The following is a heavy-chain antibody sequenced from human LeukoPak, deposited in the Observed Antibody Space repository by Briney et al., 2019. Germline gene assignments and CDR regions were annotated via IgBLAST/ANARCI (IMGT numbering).Heavy chain of an antibody. Sequence: SVKGRFTISRDNARNSLYLQMNSLRAEDTAIYYCARGVVPQVADWIDVWGQGALVTVSS. CDR3: ARGVVPQVADWIDV. J-gene: IGHJ5*02. D-gene: IGHD2-15*01. V-gene: IGHV3-21*01.